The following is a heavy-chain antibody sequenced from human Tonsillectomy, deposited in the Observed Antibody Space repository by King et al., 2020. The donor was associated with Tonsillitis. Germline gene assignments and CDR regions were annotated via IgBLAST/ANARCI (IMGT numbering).Heavy chain of an antibody. Sequence: VQLVESGGGLVQPGGSLRLSCATSGFTFSSYAMTWVRQAPGEGLEWVSGITGSGGTTYYADSVKGRFTISRDNSKNTVYLEMNNLSAEDTAVYYCAKFLFECLLPDDAFDIWGQGTLVTVSS. CDR3: AKFLFECLLPDDAFDI. V-gene: IGHV3-23*04. J-gene: IGHJ3*02. CDR1: GFTFSSYA. D-gene: IGHD3-9*01. CDR2: ITGSGGTT.